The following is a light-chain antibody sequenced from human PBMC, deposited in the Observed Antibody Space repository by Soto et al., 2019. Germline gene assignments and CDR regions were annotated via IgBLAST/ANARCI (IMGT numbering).Light chain of an antibody. Sequence: DIHMTLCPRTVSASVGDRGTITCVASQSISSWLAWYQQKPGKAPKLLIYDASSLESGVPSRFSGRGSGTDFTLTINNLQREDFADYFCQQTYSNPWTFGQGTKVDVK. CDR1: QSISSW. CDR2: DAS. CDR3: QQTYSNPWT. V-gene: IGKV1-5*01. J-gene: IGKJ1*01.